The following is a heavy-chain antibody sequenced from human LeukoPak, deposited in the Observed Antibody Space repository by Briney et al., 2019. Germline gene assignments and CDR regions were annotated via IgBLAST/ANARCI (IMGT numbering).Heavy chain of an antibody. CDR3: ARGIKSSGCYSMGK. V-gene: IGHV4-34*01. J-gene: IGHJ4*02. CDR1: GGSFSGYC. CDR2: INHSRRT. D-gene: IGHD6-19*01. Sequence: SETLSLTCAVYGGSFSGYCWSWIRQPPGKGLEWIGEINHSRRTNYNPSLKSRVTISVDTSKNQFSLKLSSVTAADTAVYYCARGIKSSGCYSMGKWGQGTLVTVSA.